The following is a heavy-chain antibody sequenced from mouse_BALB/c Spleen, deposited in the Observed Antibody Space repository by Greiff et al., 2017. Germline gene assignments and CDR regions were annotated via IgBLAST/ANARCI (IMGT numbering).Heavy chain of an antibody. Sequence: EVQLVESGGGLVQPGGSLKLSCAASGFTFSSYTMSWVRQTPEKRLEWVAYISNGGGSTYYPDTVKGRFTISRDNAKNTLYLQMSSLKSEDTAMYYCARHPYYYGSSPYYYAMDYWGQGTSVTVSS. CDR2: ISNGGGST. J-gene: IGHJ4*01. CDR3: ARHPYYYGSSPYYYAMDY. V-gene: IGHV5-12-2*01. CDR1: GFTFSSYT. D-gene: IGHD1-1*01.